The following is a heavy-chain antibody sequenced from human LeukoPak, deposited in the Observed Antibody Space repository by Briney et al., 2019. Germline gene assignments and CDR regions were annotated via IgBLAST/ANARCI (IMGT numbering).Heavy chain of an antibody. D-gene: IGHD5-12*01. CDR2: ISSRSSYI. CDR1: GFTLSTYT. CDR3: ATNGGGDSGYGNFDY. V-gene: IGHV3-21*04. J-gene: IGHJ4*02. Sequence: PGGSLRLSCAASGFTLSTYTMIWVRQAPGKGLEWVSSISSRSSYIYYADSVKGRFTISRDNAKNSLYLQMNRLRAEDTALYYCATNGGGDSGYGNFDYWGQGTLVTVSS.